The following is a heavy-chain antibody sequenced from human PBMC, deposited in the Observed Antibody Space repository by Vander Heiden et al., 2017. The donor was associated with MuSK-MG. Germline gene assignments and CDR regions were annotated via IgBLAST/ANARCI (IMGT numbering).Heavy chain of an antibody. CDR3: ARDMVGGVGY. V-gene: IGHV3-21*01. D-gene: IGHD1-26*01. Sequence: EVQLVESGGGLVKPGGSLRLSSAASGFTFSSYSMNWVRQAPGKGLEWVSSISSSSSYIYYADSVKGRFTISRDNAKNSLYLQMNSLRAEDTAVYYCARDMVGGVGYWGQGTLVTVSS. J-gene: IGHJ4*02. CDR2: ISSSSSYI. CDR1: GFTFSSYS.